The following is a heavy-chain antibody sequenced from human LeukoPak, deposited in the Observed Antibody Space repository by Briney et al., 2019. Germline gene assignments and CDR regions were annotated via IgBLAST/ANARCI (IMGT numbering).Heavy chain of an antibody. J-gene: IGHJ3*02. CDR2: ISAYNGNT. V-gene: IGHV1-18*01. CDR1: GYTFTSYG. D-gene: IGHD3-22*01. Sequence: GASVKVSCKASGYTFTSYGISWVRQAPGQGLEWMGWISAYNGNTNYAQKLQGRVAMTTDTSTSTAYMELRSLRSDDTAVYYCARGVYYDSSGYYTPGAFDIWGQGTMVTVSS. CDR3: ARGVYYDSSGYYTPGAFDI.